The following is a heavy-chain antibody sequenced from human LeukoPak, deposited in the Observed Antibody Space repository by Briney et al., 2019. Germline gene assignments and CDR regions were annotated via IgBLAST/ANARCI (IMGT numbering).Heavy chain of an antibody. Sequence: PGGSLRLSCAASGFTFSSYWMSWVRQAPGKGLEWVANIKQDGSEKYYVDSVKGRFTISRDNAKNSLYLQMNSLRAEDTAVYYCARVHLQGYSNQDYWGQGTLVTVSS. CDR3: ARVHLQGYSNQDY. CDR1: GFTFSSYW. V-gene: IGHV3-7*01. J-gene: IGHJ4*02. D-gene: IGHD4-11*01. CDR2: IKQDGSEK.